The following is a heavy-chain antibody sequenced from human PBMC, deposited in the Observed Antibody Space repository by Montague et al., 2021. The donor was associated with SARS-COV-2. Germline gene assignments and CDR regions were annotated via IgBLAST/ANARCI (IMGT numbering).Heavy chain of an antibody. Sequence: SLRPSCAASGFTFSSYDMHWVRQATGKGLEWVSAIGTAGDTYYPGSVKGRFTISRENAKNSLYLQMNSLKAGDTAMYYCARAEYSSSWYSVARDYYYYYSMDVWGQGTTVTVSS. CDR3: ARAEYSSSWYSVARDYYYYYSMDV. CDR1: GFTFSSYD. CDR2: IGTAGDT. D-gene: IGHD6-13*01. V-gene: IGHV3-13*01. J-gene: IGHJ6*02.